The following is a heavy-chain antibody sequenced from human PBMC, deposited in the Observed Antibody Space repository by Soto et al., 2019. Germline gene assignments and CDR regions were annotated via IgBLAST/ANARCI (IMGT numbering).Heavy chain of an antibody. D-gene: IGHD2-2*01. CDR1: GFTFYKYG. J-gene: IGHJ4*02. Sequence: QVQLAESGGAVVQPGRSLRLSCAASGFTFYKYGIHWVRQAPGNGLEWVADIQSDGSKQYYGDSVKGRFTISIDDSKNTVSLHMNSLRVKDTAVFDCARASCPRPSCLDYWGQGTLVIVSS. V-gene: IGHV3-33*01. CDR2: IQSDGSKQ. CDR3: ARASCPRPSCLDY.